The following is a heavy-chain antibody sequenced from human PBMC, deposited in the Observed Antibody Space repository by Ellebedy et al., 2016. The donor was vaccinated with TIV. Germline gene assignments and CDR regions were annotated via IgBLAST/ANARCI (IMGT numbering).Heavy chain of an antibody. J-gene: IGHJ2*01. CDR2: IYYSGST. Sequence: LRLSCTVSGGSISSGGYYWSWIRQHPGTGLEWIGYIYYSGSTYYNPSLKSRVTISVDTSKNQFSLKLSSVTAADTAVYYCASPSSTSSNNWYFDLWGRGTLVTVSS. D-gene: IGHD2-2*01. V-gene: IGHV4-31*03. CDR3: ASPSSTSSNNWYFDL. CDR1: GGSISSGGYY.